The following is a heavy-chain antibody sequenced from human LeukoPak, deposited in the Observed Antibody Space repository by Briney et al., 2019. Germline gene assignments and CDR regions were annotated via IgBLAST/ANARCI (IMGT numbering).Heavy chain of an antibody. J-gene: IGHJ3*02. Sequence: SETLSLTCTVSGGSISSGGYYWSWIRQHPGKGLEWIGEINHSGSTNYNPSLKSRVTISVDTSKNQFSLKLSSVTAADTAVYYCARGPLRYFDWGGAFDIWGQGTMVTVSS. CDR2: INHSGST. CDR3: ARGPLRYFDWGGAFDI. D-gene: IGHD3-9*01. CDR1: GGSISSGGYY. V-gene: IGHV4-39*07.